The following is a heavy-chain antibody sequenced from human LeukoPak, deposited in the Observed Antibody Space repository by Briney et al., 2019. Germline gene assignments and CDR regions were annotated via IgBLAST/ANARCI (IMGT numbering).Heavy chain of an antibody. V-gene: IGHV1-46*01. J-gene: IGHJ3*02. CDR2: INPSGGST. CDR3: ARVTPDIVSTSDAFDI. D-gene: IGHD5/OR15-5a*01. CDR1: GYTFTGYY. Sequence: ASVKVACKASGYTFTGYYMHWVRQAPGQGLEWMGIINPSGGSTSYAQKFQGRVTMTRDTSTSTVYMELSSLRSEDTAVYYCARVTPDIVSTSDAFDIWGQGTMVTVSS.